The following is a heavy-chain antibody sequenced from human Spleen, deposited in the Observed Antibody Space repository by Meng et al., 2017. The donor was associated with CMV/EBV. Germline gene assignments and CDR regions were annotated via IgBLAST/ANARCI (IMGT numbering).Heavy chain of an antibody. Sequence: SETLSLTCTVSGGSISSNSYYWGWIRQPPGKGLEWIGYIYYSGTTNYNPSLRSRVTISVDRSKNQFSLEMNSMTAADTAVYFCARDTRVAANYYSHYGMDVWGQGTAVTVSS. V-gene: IGHV4-61*05. CDR2: IYYSGTT. D-gene: IGHD6-13*01. CDR3: ARDTRVAANYYSHYGMDV. CDR1: GGSISSNSYY. J-gene: IGHJ6*02.